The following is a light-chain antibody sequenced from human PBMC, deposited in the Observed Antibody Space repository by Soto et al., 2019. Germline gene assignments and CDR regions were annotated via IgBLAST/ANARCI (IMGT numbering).Light chain of an antibody. V-gene: IGLV2-11*01. CDR2: DVS. CDR1: NSDVGGYNY. Sequence: QSALTQPRSVSGSPGQSVTISCTGTNSDVGGYNYVSWYQQHPGKAPKLMIYDVSKRPSGVPDRFSGSKSGNTASLTISGLQAEDEADYYCCSYAGSYTFEVFGGGTKLTVL. J-gene: IGLJ3*02. CDR3: CSYAGSYTFEV.